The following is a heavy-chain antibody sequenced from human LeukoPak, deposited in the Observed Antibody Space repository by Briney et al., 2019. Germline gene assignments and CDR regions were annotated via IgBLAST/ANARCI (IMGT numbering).Heavy chain of an antibody. V-gene: IGHV1-3*01. CDR2: INAGNGNT. D-gene: IGHD3-10*01. CDR1: GYTFTSYA. Sequence: ASVKVSCKASGYTFTSYAMHWVRQAPGQRLEWMGWINAGNGNTKYSQKFQGRVTITRDTSASTAYMELSSLRFEDTAVYYCARTGSPRNGELFRYWGQGTLVTVSS. CDR3: ARTGSPRNGELFRY. J-gene: IGHJ4*02.